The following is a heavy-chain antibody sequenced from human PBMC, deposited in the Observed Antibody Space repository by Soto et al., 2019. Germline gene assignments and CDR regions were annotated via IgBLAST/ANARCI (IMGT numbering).Heavy chain of an antibody. CDR2: ISGSGGSK. D-gene: IGHD2-15*01. CDR1: GFTFSSYA. CDR3: AKEGAVVVAAHYYYCMDV. J-gene: IGHJ6*02. V-gene: IGHV3-23*01. Sequence: GGSLRLSCAASGFTFSSYAMSWVRQAPGKGLEWVSAISGSGGSKYYADSVKGRFTISRDNSKNTLYLQMNSLRAEDTAVYYCAKEGAVVVAAHYYYCMDVWGQGTTVTVSS.